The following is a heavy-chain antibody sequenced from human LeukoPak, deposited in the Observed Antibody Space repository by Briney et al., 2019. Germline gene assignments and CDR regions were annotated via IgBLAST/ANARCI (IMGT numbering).Heavy chain of an antibody. D-gene: IGHD6-19*01. V-gene: IGHV4-34*01. J-gene: IGHJ4*02. Sequence: PSETLSLTCAVYGGSFSGYYWSWIRQPPGKGLEWIGEINHSGSTNYNPSLKSRVTISVDTSKNQFSLKLSSVTAADTAVYYCARRPGLAWGQGTLVTVSS. CDR1: GGSFSGYY. CDR3: ARRPGLA. CDR2: INHSGST.